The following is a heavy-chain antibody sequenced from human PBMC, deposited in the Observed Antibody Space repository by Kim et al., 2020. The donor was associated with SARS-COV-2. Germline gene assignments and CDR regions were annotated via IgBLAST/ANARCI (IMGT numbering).Heavy chain of an antibody. CDR1: GFTFSDYY. CDR2: ISSSSSHT. Sequence: GGSLRLSCAASGFTFSDYYMSWIRQAPGKGLEWVSYISSSSSHTNYADSVKGRFTISRDNAKNSLYLQMNSLRAEDTAVYYCARGNYYGSGSYYNSGDAFDIWGQGTMVTVSS. CDR3: ARGNYYGSGSYYNSGDAFDI. J-gene: IGHJ3*02. V-gene: IGHV3-11*06. D-gene: IGHD3-10*01.